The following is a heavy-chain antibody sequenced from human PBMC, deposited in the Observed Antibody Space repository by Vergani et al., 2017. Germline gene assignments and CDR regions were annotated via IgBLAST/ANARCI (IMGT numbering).Heavy chain of an antibody. CDR3: ASVSSTSPSCFTNGVCYTDYYYYYMDV. CDR2: IYYSGST. J-gene: IGHJ6*03. V-gene: IGHV4-59*01. D-gene: IGHD2-8*01. Sequence: QVQLQESGPGLVKPSETLSLTCTVSGGSISSYYWSWIRQPPGTGLEWIGYIYYSGSTNYNPSLKSRVTISVDTSKNQFSLKLSSVTAADTAVYYCASVSSTSPSCFTNGVCYTDYYYYYMDVWGKGTTVTVSS. CDR1: GGSISSYY.